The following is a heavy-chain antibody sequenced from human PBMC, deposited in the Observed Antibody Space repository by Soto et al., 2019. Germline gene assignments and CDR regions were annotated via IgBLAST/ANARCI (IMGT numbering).Heavy chain of an antibody. Sequence: SQTLSLTCAISGDSVSSNSVFWNWIRQSPSRGLEWLGRTYYRSKWSADYAVSVKSRITINPDTSNNQFSLQLNSVTPEDTAVYYCARGGIAAARNLHYWGHGTLLTASS. D-gene: IGHD6-13*01. J-gene: IGHJ4*01. CDR1: GDSVSSNSVF. CDR3: ARGGIAAARNLHY. CDR2: TYYRSKWSA. V-gene: IGHV6-1*01.